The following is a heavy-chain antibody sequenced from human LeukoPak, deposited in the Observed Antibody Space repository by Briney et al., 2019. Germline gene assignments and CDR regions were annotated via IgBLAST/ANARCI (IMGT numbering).Heavy chain of an antibody. J-gene: IGHJ4*02. CDR3: AKSGAWYLERYPVND. Sequence: GASVKVSCKASGYTFTVYHMHWVRQAPGQGLEWMGWINANSGGTNYAQKFQGRVTMTRDTSISTAYMELNRLRSDDTAVYYCAKSGAWYLERYPVNDWGQGTLVTVSS. V-gene: IGHV1-2*02. CDR1: GYTFTVYH. D-gene: IGHD6-13*01. CDR2: INANSGGT.